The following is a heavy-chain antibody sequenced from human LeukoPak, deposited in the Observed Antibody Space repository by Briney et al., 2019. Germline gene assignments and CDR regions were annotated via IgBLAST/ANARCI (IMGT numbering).Heavy chain of an antibody. D-gene: IGHD6-13*01. CDR1: GGSVSSGSYY. V-gene: IGHV4-61*02. CDR3: ARGTYSSSWYSDGMDV. Sequence: SETLSLTCTVSGGSVSSGSYYWSWIRQPAGKGLEWIGRIYTSGSTNYNPSLKSRVTMSVDTSKNQFSLKLSSVTAADTAVYYCARGTYSSSWYSDGMDVWGQGTTVTVSS. J-gene: IGHJ6*02. CDR2: IYTSGST.